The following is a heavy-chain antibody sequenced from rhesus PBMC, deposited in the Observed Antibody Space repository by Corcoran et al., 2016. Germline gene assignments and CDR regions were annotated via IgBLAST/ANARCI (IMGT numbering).Heavy chain of an antibody. Sequence: EVQLVESGGGLVQPGGSLRLSCAASGFTFGDYGMHCVRQAPGKGLEWVSSIRNTGKTLYYADAGKGRFTVSRDNAKNSLSLQMSNLRAEDTAVYYCTREGISYIGYTEPNFDYWGQGVLVTVSS. CDR3: TREGISYIGYTEPNFDY. V-gene: IGHV3-183*02. CDR2: IRNTGKTL. CDR1: GFTFGDYG. J-gene: IGHJ4*01. D-gene: IGHD5-12*01.